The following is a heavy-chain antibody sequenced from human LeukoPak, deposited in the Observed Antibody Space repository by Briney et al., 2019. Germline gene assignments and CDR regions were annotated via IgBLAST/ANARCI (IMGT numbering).Heavy chain of an antibody. Sequence: GGSLRLSCAASGFTFSSYTMNWVRQAPGKGLEWVSSISNSNNYIHYADSVKGRFTISRDDAKNSLYLQMNSLRAEDTAVYYCARDQYGDYEDAFDIWGQVTMVTVSS. CDR1: GFTFSSYT. V-gene: IGHV3-21*01. CDR2: ISNSNNYI. D-gene: IGHD4-17*01. CDR3: ARDQYGDYEDAFDI. J-gene: IGHJ3*02.